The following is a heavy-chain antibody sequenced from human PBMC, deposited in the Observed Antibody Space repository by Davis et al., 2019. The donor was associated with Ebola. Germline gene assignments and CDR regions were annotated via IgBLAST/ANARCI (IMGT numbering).Heavy chain of an antibody. CDR2: IYYSGST. V-gene: IGHV4-39*01. CDR1: GGSISSSSYY. Sequence: SETLSLTCTVSGGSISSSSYYWGWIRQPPGKGLEWIGSIYYSGSTYYNPSLKSRVTISVDTSKNQFSLKLSSVTAADTAVYYCASSLKGGYYYGMDVWGQGTTVTVSS. CDR3: ASSLKGGYYYGMDV. D-gene: IGHD3-16*01. J-gene: IGHJ6*02.